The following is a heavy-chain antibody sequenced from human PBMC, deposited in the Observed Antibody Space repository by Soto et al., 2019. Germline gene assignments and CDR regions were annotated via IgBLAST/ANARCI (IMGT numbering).Heavy chain of an antibody. V-gene: IGHV3-23*01. D-gene: IGHD3-22*01. CDR3: AKPGSFTMMVVDQPLDY. Sequence: PGGSLRLSCAASGFPFSSYAMSWVRQALGRGLEWVSAISGSGGSTYYADSVKGRFTISRDNSKNTLYQQMNSLRAEDTAVYYCAKPGSFTMMVVDQPLDYCGQGALVSVSS. J-gene: IGHJ4*02. CDR2: ISGSGGST. CDR1: GFPFSSYA.